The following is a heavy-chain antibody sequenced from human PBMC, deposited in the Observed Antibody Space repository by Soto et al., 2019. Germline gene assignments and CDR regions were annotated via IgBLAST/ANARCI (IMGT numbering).Heavy chain of an antibody. Sequence: PGGSLRLSCAASGFTFSSYAMSWVRQAPGKGLEWVSAISGSGGSTYYADSVKGRFTISRDNSKNTLYLQMHSLRAEDTAVYYCAKDGTYYDFWSGPFDYWGQGTLVTVSS. CDR1: GFTFSSYA. J-gene: IGHJ4*02. CDR3: AKDGTYYDFWSGPFDY. D-gene: IGHD3-3*01. V-gene: IGHV3-23*01. CDR2: ISGSGGST.